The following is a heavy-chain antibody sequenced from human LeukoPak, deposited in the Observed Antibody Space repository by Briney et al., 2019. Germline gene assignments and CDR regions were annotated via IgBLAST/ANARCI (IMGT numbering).Heavy chain of an antibody. D-gene: IGHD2-21*02. CDR2: IGSSGGST. V-gene: IGHV3-23*01. CDR1: GFTFSSYD. Sequence: GGSLRLSCAASGFTFSSYDMSWVRQAPGKGLEWVSVIGSSGGSTYYADSVKGRFTISRDNSKNTLYLQMNSLRAEDTAVYYCAKMEVVTADDKYFQYRGQGTLVTVSS. J-gene: IGHJ1*01. CDR3: AKMEVVTADDKYFQY.